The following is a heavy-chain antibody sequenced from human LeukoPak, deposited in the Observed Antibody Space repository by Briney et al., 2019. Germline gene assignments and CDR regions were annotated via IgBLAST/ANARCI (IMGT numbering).Heavy chain of an antibody. V-gene: IGHV1-2*06. CDR1: GYTFTGYY. CDR2: INPNSGGT. Sequence: ASVKVSCKASGYTFTGYYMHWVRQAPGQGLEWMGRINPNSGGTNYAQKFQGRVTMTRDTSISTAYMELSRLRSDDTAVYYCAREDTAMVEIDYWGQGTLVTVSS. D-gene: IGHD5-18*01. J-gene: IGHJ4*02. CDR3: AREDTAMVEIDY.